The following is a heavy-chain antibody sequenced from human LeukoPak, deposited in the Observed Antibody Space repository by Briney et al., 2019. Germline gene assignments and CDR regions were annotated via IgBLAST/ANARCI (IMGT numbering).Heavy chain of an antibody. CDR1: GFTVSNNY. Sequence: GGSLTLSCAASGFTVSNNYMSWVRQAPGKGLEWVSVTYAGGSTYYAESVKGRFTISRDSSENTLNLQMNSLRADDTAVYYCARDPTSARRYEYWGQGTLVTVSS. V-gene: IGHV3-66*01. CDR3: ARDPTSARRYEY. D-gene: IGHD3-9*01. J-gene: IGHJ4*02. CDR2: TYAGGST.